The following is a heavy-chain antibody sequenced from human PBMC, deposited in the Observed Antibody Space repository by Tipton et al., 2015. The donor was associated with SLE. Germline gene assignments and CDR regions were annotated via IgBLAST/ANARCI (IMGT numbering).Heavy chain of an antibody. CDR2: INHSGTT. V-gene: IGHV4-39*07. Sequence: TLSLTCNVSGDSISSGGYYWSWIRQPPGKRLEWIGEINHSGTTNYNPSPKSRVTISVDTSKNQFSLKLSSVTAADTAVYYCARGIAVATPGYWGQGTLVTVSS. J-gene: IGHJ4*02. D-gene: IGHD6-19*01. CDR1: GDSISSGGYY. CDR3: ARGIAVATPGY.